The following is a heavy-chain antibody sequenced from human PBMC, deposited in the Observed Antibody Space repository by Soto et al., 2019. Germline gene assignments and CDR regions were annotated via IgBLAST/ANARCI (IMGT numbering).Heavy chain of an antibody. V-gene: IGHV3-33*01. CDR2: IWYDGSNK. Sequence: PGGSLRPSCAASGFTFSSYGMHWVRQAPGKGLEWVAVIWYDGSNKYYADSVKGRFTISRDNSKNTLYLQMNSLRAEDTAVYYCARDLGWGDYYYGMDVWGQGTTVTVSS. CDR3: ARDLGWGDYYYGMDV. CDR1: GFTFSSYG. J-gene: IGHJ6*02. D-gene: IGHD3-16*01.